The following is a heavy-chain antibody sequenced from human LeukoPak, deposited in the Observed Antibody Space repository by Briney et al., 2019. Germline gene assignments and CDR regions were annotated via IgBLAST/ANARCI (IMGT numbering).Heavy chain of an antibody. CDR3: ARGAYDFWSGYYWFEP. CDR1: GGSISSYY. D-gene: IGHD3-3*01. V-gene: IGHV4-4*09. Sequence: SETLSLTCTVSGGSISSYYWSWIRRPPGKGLEWIGYIYTSGSTNYNPSLKSRVTISVDTSKNQFSLKLSSVTAADTAVYYCARGAYDFWSGYYWFEPWGQGTLVTVSS. J-gene: IGHJ5*02. CDR2: IYTSGST.